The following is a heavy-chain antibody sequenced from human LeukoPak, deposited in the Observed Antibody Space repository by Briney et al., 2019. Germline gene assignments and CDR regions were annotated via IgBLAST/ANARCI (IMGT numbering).Heavy chain of an antibody. J-gene: IGHJ6*02. CDR1: GYTFTSYG. CDR2: ISAYNGNT. CDR3: ARGYSYGSHYYYYGMDV. Sequence: GASVKVSCKASGYTFTSYGISWVRQAPGQGLEWMGWISAYNGNTNYAQKFQGRVTMTRNTSISTAYMELSSLRSEDTAVYYCARGYSYGSHYYYYGMDVWGQGTTVTVSS. D-gene: IGHD5-18*01. V-gene: IGHV1-18*01.